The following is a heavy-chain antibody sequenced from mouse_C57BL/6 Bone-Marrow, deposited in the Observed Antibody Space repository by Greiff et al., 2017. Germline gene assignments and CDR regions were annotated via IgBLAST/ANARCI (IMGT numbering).Heavy chain of an antibody. D-gene: IGHD2-2*01. J-gene: IGHJ2*01. Sequence: VHLVESGPELVKPGASVKISCKASGYAFSSSWMNWVKQRPGKGLEWIGRIYPGDGDTNYNGKFKGKATLTADKSSSTAYMQLSSLTSEDSAVYFCAVLWLRRRVDYWGQGTTLTVSS. CDR2: IYPGDGDT. V-gene: IGHV1-82*01. CDR3: AVLWLRRRVDY. CDR1: GYAFSSSW.